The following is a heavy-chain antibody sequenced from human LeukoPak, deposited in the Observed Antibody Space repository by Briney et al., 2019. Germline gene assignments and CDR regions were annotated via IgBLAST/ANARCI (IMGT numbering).Heavy chain of an antibody. Sequence: PGGSLRLSCAASGFSFSSYAMSWVRQAPGKGLEWVSGISGSGGSAYYADSVKGRFTISRDNSKNTLYMQVNSLRAEDTAVYYCVKGNSGCYDSWGQGTLVTVSS. V-gene: IGHV3-23*01. CDR2: ISGSGGSA. CDR1: GFSFSSYA. CDR3: VKGNSGCYDS. J-gene: IGHJ4*02. D-gene: IGHD6-19*01.